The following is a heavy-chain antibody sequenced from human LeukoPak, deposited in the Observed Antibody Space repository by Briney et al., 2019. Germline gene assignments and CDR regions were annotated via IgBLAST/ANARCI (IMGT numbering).Heavy chain of an antibody. CDR2: IRYDGSKE. Sequence: GGSLRLSCAASGFTFSSHGMHWVRQAPSKGLERVAVIRYDGSKEYYGDSAKGRFTISRDNSKNTLYLQMNSLRAEDTAVYYCARWTGVGAGGTFDYWGQGTLVTVSS. J-gene: IGHJ4*02. D-gene: IGHD1-26*01. CDR3: ARWTGVGAGGTFDY. V-gene: IGHV3-33*01. CDR1: GFTFSSHG.